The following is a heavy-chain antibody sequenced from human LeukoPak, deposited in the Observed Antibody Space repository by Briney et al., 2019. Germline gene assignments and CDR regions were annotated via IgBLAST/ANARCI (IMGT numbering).Heavy chain of an antibody. J-gene: IGHJ4*02. CDR3: ARGDSLWELPYYFDY. Sequence: SETLSLTCTVSGGSISSYYWSWIRQPAGKGLEWIGRIYTSGSTNYNPSLKSRVTMSVDTSKNQFSLKLSSVAAADTAVYYCARGDSLWELPYYFDYWGQGTLVTVSS. CDR2: IYTSGST. CDR1: GGSISSYY. V-gene: IGHV4-4*07. D-gene: IGHD1-26*01.